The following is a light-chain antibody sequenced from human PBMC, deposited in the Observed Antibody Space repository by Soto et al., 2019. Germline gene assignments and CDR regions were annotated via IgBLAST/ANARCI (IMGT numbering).Light chain of an antibody. CDR3: QQHLADSPT. V-gene: IGKV1-5*01. CDR1: QTISTW. CDR2: DGS. Sequence: DIQMTQSPSTPFASVWDKVTISCRASQTISTWLAWYQQKPGKAPDLLIYDGSSLESGVPSRFSGSASGTEFTLTISSLQPDDFATYCRQQHLADSPTFGGGTKADIK. J-gene: IGKJ4*01.